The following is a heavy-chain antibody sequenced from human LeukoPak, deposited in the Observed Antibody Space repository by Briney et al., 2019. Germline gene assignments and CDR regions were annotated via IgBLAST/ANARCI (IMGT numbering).Heavy chain of an antibody. D-gene: IGHD1-1*01. CDR2: IHYSGGT. CDR1: GGSIIPYY. J-gene: IGHJ3*02. V-gene: IGHV4-59*08. Sequence: SETLSLTCSVSGGSIIPYYWSWIRQPPGKGLEWIAYIHYSGGTNYNPYLKTRVTESVDTSNNQFSLRLTSVTAADTAVYYCARERQGIRGAFDIWGRGTMVTVSS. CDR3: ARERQGIRGAFDI.